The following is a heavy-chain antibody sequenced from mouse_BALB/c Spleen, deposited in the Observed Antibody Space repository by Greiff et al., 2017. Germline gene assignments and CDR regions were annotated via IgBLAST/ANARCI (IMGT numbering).Heavy chain of an antibody. CDR1: GFSLTSYD. CDR2: IWTGGGT. CDR3: VREAAYGNYGRAYAMDY. J-gene: IGHJ4*01. Sequence: VKLMESGPGLVAPSQSLSITCTVSGFSLTSYDISWIRQPPGKGLEWLGVIWTGGGTNYNSAFMSRLSISKDNSKSQVFLKMNSLQTDDTAIYYSVREAAYGNYGRAYAMDYWGQGTSVTVSS. D-gene: IGHD2-1*01. V-gene: IGHV2-9-2*01.